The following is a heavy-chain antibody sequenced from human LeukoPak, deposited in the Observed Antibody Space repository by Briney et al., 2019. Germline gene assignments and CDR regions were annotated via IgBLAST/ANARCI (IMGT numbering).Heavy chain of an antibody. CDR3: ARDGHRRYDYYYYYMDV. V-gene: IGHV1-18*01. D-gene: IGHD3-9*01. CDR2: ISGYNGHT. J-gene: IGHJ6*03. Sequence: AASVKVSCKASGYTFTNYGVSWVRQAPEQGLEWMGWISGYNGHTNYAQRFQGRVTMTTDTSTSTAYMELRSLRSDDTGVYYCARDGHRRYDYYYYYMDVWGKGTTVTVSS. CDR1: GYTFTNYG.